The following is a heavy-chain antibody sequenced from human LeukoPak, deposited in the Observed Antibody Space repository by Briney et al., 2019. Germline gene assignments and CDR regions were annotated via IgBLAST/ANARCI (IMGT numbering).Heavy chain of an antibody. J-gene: IGHJ6*02. D-gene: IGHD6-13*01. CDR1: GFTFSNYA. CDR3: AKAASSSWPSYYYGMDV. V-gene: IGHV3-23*01. Sequence: GGSLRLSCAASGFTFSNYAMSWVRQAPGKGLEWVSGTSGGGGDTSYADSVKGRFTISKDNSKNTVYLQMSSLRVDDTAVYYCAKAASSSWPSYYYGMDVWGQGTTVTVSS. CDR2: TSGGGGDT.